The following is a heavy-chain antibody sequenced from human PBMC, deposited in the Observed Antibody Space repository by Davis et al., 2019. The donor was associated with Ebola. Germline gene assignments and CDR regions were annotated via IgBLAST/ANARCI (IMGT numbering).Heavy chain of an antibody. Sequence: GESPKISCAAASGFAFSIHWMTWVRQAPGKGLEWVANIRQDGGEAYYADSVKGRFAISRDNAKNSLYLQMNSLRAEDTAVYYCARDVAGRAGYWGQGTLVTVSS. CDR3: ARDVAGRAGY. J-gene: IGHJ4*02. D-gene: IGHD1-14*01. CDR1: GFAFSIHW. V-gene: IGHV3-7*01. CDR2: IRQDGGEA.